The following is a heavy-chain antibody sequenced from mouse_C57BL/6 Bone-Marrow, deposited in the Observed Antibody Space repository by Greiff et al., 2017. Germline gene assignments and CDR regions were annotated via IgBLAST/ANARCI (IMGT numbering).Heavy chain of an antibody. Sequence: QVQLMQSGAELVRPGASVTLSCKASGYTFTDYEMHWVKQTPVHGLEWIGAIDPETGGTAYTQKFKGKAILTADKSSSTAYMELRSLTSEDSAVYYSTPITSVVATGAMDVWGTGTTVTVSS. V-gene: IGHV1-15*01. CDR2: IDPETGGT. D-gene: IGHD1-1*01. CDR1: GYTFTDYE. CDR3: TPITSVVATGAMDV. J-gene: IGHJ1*03.